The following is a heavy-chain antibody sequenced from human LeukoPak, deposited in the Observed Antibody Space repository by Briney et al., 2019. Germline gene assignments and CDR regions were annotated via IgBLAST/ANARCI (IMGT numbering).Heavy chain of an antibody. V-gene: IGHV3-23*01. Sequence: PGGSLRLSCAASGFTFSSYAMSWVRQAPGKGLEWVSAISSGGGNTFYPDSVKGRFTISRDNSKNTLYLQMSSLGAEDTAVYYCAKRQTGTYDYWGQGTLVTVSS. CDR1: GFTFSSYA. CDR2: ISSGGGNT. J-gene: IGHJ4*02. CDR3: AKRQTGTYDY. D-gene: IGHD1-7*01.